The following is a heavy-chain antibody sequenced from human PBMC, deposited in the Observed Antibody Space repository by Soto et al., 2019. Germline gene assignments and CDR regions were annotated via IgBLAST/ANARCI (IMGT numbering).Heavy chain of an antibody. CDR3: ARARALLDYYYYGMDV. V-gene: IGHV4-59*01. D-gene: IGHD1-1*01. CDR2: IYYSGST. J-gene: IGHJ6*02. Sequence: LSLTCTVSGGSIRSYYWSWIRQPPGKGLEWIGYIYYSGSTNYNPSLKSRVTISVDTSKNQFSLKLSSVTAADTAVYYCARARALLDYYYYGMDVWGQGTTVTVSS. CDR1: GGSIRSYY.